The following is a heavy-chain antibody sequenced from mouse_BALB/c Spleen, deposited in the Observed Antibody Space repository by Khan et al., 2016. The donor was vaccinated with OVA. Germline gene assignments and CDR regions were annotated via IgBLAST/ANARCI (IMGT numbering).Heavy chain of an antibody. J-gene: IGHJ2*01. CDR2: ISYSGNT. D-gene: IGHD1-1*01. V-gene: IGHV3-2*02. Sequence: EVQLVESGPGLVKPSQSLSLTCTVTGYSITSDYAWNWIRQFPGNKLEWMGYISYSGNTKYNPSLKSRISITRDPSENQFFLQLNSVTIEDTATYYCARIYGGDFDYWGQGTTLTVSS. CDR3: ARIYGGDFDY. CDR1: GYSITSDYA.